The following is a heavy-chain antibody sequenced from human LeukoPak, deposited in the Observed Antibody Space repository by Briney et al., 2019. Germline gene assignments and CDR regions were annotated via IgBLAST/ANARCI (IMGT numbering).Heavy chain of an antibody. CDR1: GFSFTNAW. Sequence: PGGSLRLSCGASGFSFTNAWMTWVRQAPGKGLEWVGRIKSRADGETRDYAALVKGRFTMSRDDSKATLDLQMNYLEAEDTAVYYCTTDLGITLIRGVIVYWGQGTLVTVTS. CDR3: TTDLGITLIRGVIVY. V-gene: IGHV3-15*01. CDR2: IKSRADGETR. J-gene: IGHJ4*02. D-gene: IGHD3-10*01.